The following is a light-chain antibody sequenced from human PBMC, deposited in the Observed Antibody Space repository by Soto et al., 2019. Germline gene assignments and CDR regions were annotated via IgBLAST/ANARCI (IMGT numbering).Light chain of an antibody. V-gene: IGKV1-5*01. CDR1: QNIVRW. J-gene: IGKJ3*01. CDR2: DVS. Sequence: DIQMTQSPSTLSASVGDRVTITCRASQNIVRWLAWYQQKPWNAPKLLIYDVSSLESGVPSRFSGSGSGTEFTLTISSLQPDAFATYYCQQYKDVAFTFGPGTKVDIK. CDR3: QQYKDVAFT.